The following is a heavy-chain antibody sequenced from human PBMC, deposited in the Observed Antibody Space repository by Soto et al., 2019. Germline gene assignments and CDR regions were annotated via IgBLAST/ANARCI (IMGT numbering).Heavy chain of an antibody. Sequence: PSETLSLTCTFYGLYFSGYYWSWIRQPPGKGLEWIGEINHSGSTNYNPSLKSRVTISVDTSKNQFSLKLSSVTAADTAVYYCGSISFGGYCGGGSCYPPIRFDYGGQEPRVTFSS. CDR2: INHSGST. J-gene: IGHJ4*02. CDR1: GLYFSGYY. V-gene: IGHV4-34*01. CDR3: GSISFGGYCGGGSCYPPIRFDY. D-gene: IGHD2-15*01.